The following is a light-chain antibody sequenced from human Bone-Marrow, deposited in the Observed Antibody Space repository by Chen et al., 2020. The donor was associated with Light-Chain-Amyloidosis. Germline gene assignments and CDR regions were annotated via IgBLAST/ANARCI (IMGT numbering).Light chain of an antibody. CDR3: SSYTITNTLV. CDR2: EVT. CDR1: SSDVGGDNH. V-gene: IGLV2-14*01. Sequence: QSALTQPASVSGSPGQSITIPCTGTSSDVGGDNHVSWYQQHPDKAPKLMICEVTNRPSWVPDRFSGSKSDNTASLTISGLQTEDEADDFCSSYTITNTLVFGSGTRVTVL. J-gene: IGLJ1*01.